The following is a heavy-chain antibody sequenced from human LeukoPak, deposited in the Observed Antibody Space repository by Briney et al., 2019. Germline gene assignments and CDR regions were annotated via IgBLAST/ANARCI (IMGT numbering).Heavy chain of an antibody. CDR2: ISGSGGST. D-gene: IGHD2-15*01. CDR3: AKDRALGQRYCSGGSCSKDWYYLDY. Sequence: GGSLRLSCAASGFTFSSYAMCWVRQAPGKGLEWVSAISGSGGSTYYADSVKGRFTISRDNSKNTLYLQMNSLRAEDTAVYYCAKDRALGQRYCSGGSCSKDWYYLDYWGQGTLVTVSS. J-gene: IGHJ4*02. V-gene: IGHV3-23*01. CDR1: GFTFSSYA.